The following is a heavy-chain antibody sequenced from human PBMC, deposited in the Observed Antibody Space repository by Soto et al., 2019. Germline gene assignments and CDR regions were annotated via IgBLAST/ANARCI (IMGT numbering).Heavy chain of an antibody. V-gene: IGHV3-53*01. D-gene: IGHD3-10*01. CDR3: ARDKDGSGSFYYYGMDV. CDR2: IYSGGST. CDR1: GFTVSSNY. J-gene: IGHJ6*02. Sequence: PGGSLRLSCAASGFTVSSNYMSWVRQAPGKGLEWVSVIYSGGSTYYADSVKGRFTIPRDNSKNTLYLQMNSLRAEDTAVYYCARDKDGSGSFYYYGMDVWGQGTTVTVSS.